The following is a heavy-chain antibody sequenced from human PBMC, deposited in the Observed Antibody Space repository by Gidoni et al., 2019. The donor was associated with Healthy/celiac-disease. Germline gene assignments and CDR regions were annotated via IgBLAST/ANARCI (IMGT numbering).Heavy chain of an antibody. CDR2: IYPGDSDT. CDR3: ARARYDIWTGYTDQDAFDI. Sequence: EVQLVQSGAEVNKPGASLNLSCNGSGYSFTSHWIGWGRQMPGKGLEWMGIIYPGDSDTRYSPSFQGQVTISADKSISTAYLQWSSLKASDTAMYYCARARYDIWTGYTDQDAFDIWGQGTMVTVSS. D-gene: IGHD3-9*01. J-gene: IGHJ3*02. CDR1: GYSFTSHW. V-gene: IGHV5-51*01.